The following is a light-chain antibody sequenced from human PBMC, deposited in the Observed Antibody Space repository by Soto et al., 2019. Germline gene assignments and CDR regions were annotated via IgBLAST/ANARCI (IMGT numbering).Light chain of an antibody. Sequence: EIVLTQSPATLSLSPGERATLSCRASQSISSYLAWYQQKPGQGPRLLIYAASNRATGIPARFSGSGSGTDFTLTISSREPEDFSGYYCQQRSNWPPYTFGQGTKLEIK. V-gene: IGKV3-11*01. CDR2: AAS. J-gene: IGKJ2*01. CDR3: QQRSNWPPYT. CDR1: QSISSY.